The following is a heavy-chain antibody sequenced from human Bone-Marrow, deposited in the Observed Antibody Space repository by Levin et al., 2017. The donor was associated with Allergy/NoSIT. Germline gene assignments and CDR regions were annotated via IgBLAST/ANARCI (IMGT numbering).Heavy chain of an antibody. V-gene: IGHV4-59*01. CDR3: ARDKVYERRSNWFDP. Sequence: PSQTLSLTCTVSGGSMSSSYWSWIRQPPGKGLEWIGYIYYSGSTNYNPSLKSRVTISLDTSKNQFSLWLSSVTAADTAVYYCARDKVYERRSNWFDPWGQGTLVTVSS. CDR1: GGSMSSSY. D-gene: IGHD2/OR15-2a*01. J-gene: IGHJ5*02. CDR2: IYYSGST.